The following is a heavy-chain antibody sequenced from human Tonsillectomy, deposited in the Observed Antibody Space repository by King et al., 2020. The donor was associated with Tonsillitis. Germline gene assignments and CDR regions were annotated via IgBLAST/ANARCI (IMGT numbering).Heavy chain of an antibody. CDR3: ARPRFIATAGFYFDY. D-gene: IGHD6-13*01. CDR1: GYTFSSYW. Sequence: QLVQSGAEVKKPGESLKISCKGSGYTFSSYWIGWVRQMPGKGLERMGIIYPGDSDTRYSPSFQGQVTISADKSISTAYLQWSSLKASDTAMYYCARPRFIATAGFYFDYWGQGTLVTVSS. V-gene: IGHV5-51*01. J-gene: IGHJ4*02. CDR2: IYPGDSDT.